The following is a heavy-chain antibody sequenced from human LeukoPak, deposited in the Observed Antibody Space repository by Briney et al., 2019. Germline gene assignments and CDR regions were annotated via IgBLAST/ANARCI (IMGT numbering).Heavy chain of an antibody. CDR2: IVPIVEIT. J-gene: IGHJ5*02. D-gene: IGHD4-17*01. CDR1: GYTFTGYY. Sequence: GASVKASCKASGYTFTGYYMHWVRQAPGQGLEWMGRIVPIVEITNYAESFQGRVTITADKSTNTFYMQLASLMSSDTAIYFCARGNYGDPNWFDPWGQGTLVTVSS. CDR3: ARGNYGDPNWFDP. V-gene: IGHV1-69*02.